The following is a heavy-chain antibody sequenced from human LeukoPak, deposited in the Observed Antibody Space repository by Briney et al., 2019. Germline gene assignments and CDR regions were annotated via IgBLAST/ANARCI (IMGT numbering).Heavy chain of an antibody. D-gene: IGHD4-17*01. V-gene: IGHV4-38-2*01. CDR3: ARELDDYGDYGGDY. Sequence: PSETLSLTCDVSGYSITSGYYWGWIRQPPGKGLEWIGSVYHSGSTYYNPSLKSRVTISVDTSKNQFSLKLSSVTAADTAVYYCARELDDYGDYGGDYWGQGTLVTVSS. J-gene: IGHJ4*02. CDR2: VYHSGST. CDR1: GYSITSGYY.